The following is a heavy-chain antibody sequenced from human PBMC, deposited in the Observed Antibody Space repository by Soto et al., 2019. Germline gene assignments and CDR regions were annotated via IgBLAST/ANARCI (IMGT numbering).Heavy chain of an antibody. D-gene: IGHD6-6*01. CDR1: GGSIISSSYY. CDR3: ARRSSIAARHAFDI. CDR2: IYYSGST. Sequence: SETLSVTCTVSGGSIISSSYYWGWIRQPPGKGLEWIGSIYYSGSTYYNPSLKSRVTISVDTSKNQLSLKLSSVTAADTAVYYCARRSSIAARHAFDIWGQGTMVTVSS. J-gene: IGHJ3*02. V-gene: IGHV4-39*01.